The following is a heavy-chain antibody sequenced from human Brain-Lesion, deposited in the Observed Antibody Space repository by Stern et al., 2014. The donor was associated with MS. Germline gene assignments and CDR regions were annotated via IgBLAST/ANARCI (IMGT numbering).Heavy chain of an antibody. Sequence: QVQLGQYGAEVKKPGASVKVSCKTSGYIFTGYYIHWVRQAPGQGLEWMEWINPNTGGTKYAQKFQGRVTMSRDTSISTAYVELSSLTSDDTAVYYCARDQRGITIFGVVTDYYYLGMDVWGQGTTVTVSS. CDR3: ARDQRGITIFGVVTDYYYLGMDV. D-gene: IGHD3-3*01. CDR1: GYIFTGYY. CDR2: INPNTGGT. V-gene: IGHV1-2*02. J-gene: IGHJ6*02.